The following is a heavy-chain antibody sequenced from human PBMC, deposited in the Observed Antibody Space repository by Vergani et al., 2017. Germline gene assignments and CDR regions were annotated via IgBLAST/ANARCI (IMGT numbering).Heavy chain of an antibody. CDR2: IVVGSGNT. CDR1: GFTFTSSA. J-gene: IGHJ4*02. Sequence: QLVQSGAEVKKPGSSVKVSCKASGFTFTSSAVQWVRQARGQRLEWIGWIVVGSGNTNYAQKFQGRVTMTRNTSISTAYMELSSLRSEDTAVYYCARGSGVADYWGQGTLVTVSS. D-gene: IGHD6-19*01. CDR3: ARGSGVADY. V-gene: IGHV1-58*01.